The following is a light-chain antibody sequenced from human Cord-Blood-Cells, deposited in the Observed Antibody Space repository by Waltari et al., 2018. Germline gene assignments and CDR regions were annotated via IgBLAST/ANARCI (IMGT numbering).Light chain of an antibody. J-gene: IGKJ2*01. V-gene: IGKV3-20*01. CDR2: GAS. CDR1: QSASSSN. Sequence: ETVLTQSQGTLSLSPGERATLSCRASQSASSSNVAWYQQKPGQAPRLRNYGASSRATGIPDRVSGSGSGTDFTLTISRLEPQYFAVYYCQQYGSSPYTFGQGTKLESK. CDR3: QQYGSSPYT.